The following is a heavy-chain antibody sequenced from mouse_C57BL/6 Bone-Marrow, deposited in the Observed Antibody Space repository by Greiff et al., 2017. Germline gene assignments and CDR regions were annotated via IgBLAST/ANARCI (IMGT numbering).Heavy chain of an antibody. Sequence: QVQLQQSGAELVRPGASVTLSCKASGYTFTDYEMHWVKQTPVHGLEWIGAIDPATGGTAYNQKFKGKAILTADKSSSTAYMELRSLTSEDSAVYYCTRDGNYYGSSYYFDYWGQGTTLTVSS. V-gene: IGHV1-15*01. CDR3: TRDGNYYGSSYYFDY. CDR2: IDPATGGT. D-gene: IGHD1-1*01. J-gene: IGHJ2*01. CDR1: GYTFTDYE.